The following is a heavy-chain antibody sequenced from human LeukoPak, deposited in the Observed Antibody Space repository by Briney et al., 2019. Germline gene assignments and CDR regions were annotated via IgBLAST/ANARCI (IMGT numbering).Heavy chain of an antibody. CDR2: MNPNSGNT. V-gene: IGHV1-8*02. CDR1: GGTFSSYA. CDR3: ARESGFYASGSRY. D-gene: IGHD3-10*01. Sequence: ASVKVSCKASGGTFSSYAITWVRQATGQGLEWMGGMNPNSGNTGYAQRFQGRVTMTRNTSINTAYMELSSLRSEDTALYYCARESGFYASGSRYWGQGTLVTVSS. J-gene: IGHJ4*02.